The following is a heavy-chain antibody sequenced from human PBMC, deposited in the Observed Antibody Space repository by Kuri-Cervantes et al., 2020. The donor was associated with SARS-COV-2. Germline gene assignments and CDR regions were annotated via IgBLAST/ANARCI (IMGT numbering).Heavy chain of an antibody. CDR2: IYYSGST. J-gene: IGHJ4*02. CDR3: ARGSSWYSTGPY. D-gene: IGHD6-13*01. CDR1: GGSISSYY. Sequence: ESLKISCTVSGGSISSYYWSWIRQPPGKGLEWIGYIYYSGSTNYNPSLKSRVTMSVDTSKNQFSLKLSSVTAADTAVYYCARGSSWYSTGPYWGQGTLVTVSS. V-gene: IGHV4-59*08.